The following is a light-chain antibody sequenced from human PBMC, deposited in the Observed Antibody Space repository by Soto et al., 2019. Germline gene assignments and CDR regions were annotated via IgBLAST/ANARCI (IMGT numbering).Light chain of an antibody. CDR3: QQYGT. CDR1: QSISSW. Sequence: DIQMTQSPSTLSASVGDRVTITCRASQSISSWLAWYQQKPGKAPKLLIYDASSLESGVTSRFSGSGSGTEFTLTISSLQPDDFATYYCQQYGTFGQGTKLDIK. CDR2: DAS. V-gene: IGKV1-5*01. J-gene: IGKJ1*01.